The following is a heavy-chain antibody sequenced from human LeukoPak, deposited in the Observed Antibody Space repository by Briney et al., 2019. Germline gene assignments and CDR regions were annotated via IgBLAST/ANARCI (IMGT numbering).Heavy chain of an antibody. Sequence: ASVKVSCKASGYTFTSYGVSWVRQAPGQGLEWMGWINAFNGNTNYAQKLQGRVTMTTDTSTSTAYMELRSLRSDDTAVYYCARASGSYWWFDSWGQGTLVTVSS. V-gene: IGHV1-18*01. D-gene: IGHD1-26*01. J-gene: IGHJ5*01. CDR3: ARASGSYWWFDS. CDR1: GYTFTSYG. CDR2: INAFNGNT.